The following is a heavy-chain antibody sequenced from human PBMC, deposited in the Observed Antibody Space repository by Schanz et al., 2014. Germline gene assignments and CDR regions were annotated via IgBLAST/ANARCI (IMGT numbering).Heavy chain of an antibody. Sequence: QVQLVQSGAEVKKPGSSVKVSCKASGGTFSSYSISWVRQAPGQGLEWMGRIIPILGIPNYAQKFQGRVTFTADKSTRTAYMELSSLKSDDTALYYCTRGGDSYALSAFDIWGRGTMVTVSS. D-gene: IGHD5-18*01. CDR1: GGTFSSYS. J-gene: IGHJ3*02. V-gene: IGHV1-69*02. CDR3: TRGGDSYALSAFDI. CDR2: IIPILGIP.